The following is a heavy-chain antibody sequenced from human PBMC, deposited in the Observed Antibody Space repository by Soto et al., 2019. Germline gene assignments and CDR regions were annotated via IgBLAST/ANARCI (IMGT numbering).Heavy chain of an antibody. CDR1: GVTFSSYA. CDR3: ARSQGGSSSLDIYYYSYYGMDV. D-gene: IGHD2-15*01. J-gene: IGHJ6*02. V-gene: IGHV1-69*01. Sequence: QVQLVQSGAEVKKPGSSVKVSCTAPGVTFSSYAISWVRQAPGQGLEWMGGIIRIDGTAKYAQKFQGRVTITADEDTSTGYMELSSLRSEDTAVYYCARSQGGSSSLDIYYYSYYGMDVWSQATTVTVSS. CDR2: IIRIDGTA.